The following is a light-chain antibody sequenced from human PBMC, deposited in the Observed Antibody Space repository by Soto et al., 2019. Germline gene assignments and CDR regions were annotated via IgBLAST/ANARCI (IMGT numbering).Light chain of an antibody. CDR3: QQTYTDRQT. CDR1: QSVKNY. CDR2: AAS. J-gene: IGKJ2*01. Sequence: DIQLTQSPSSLSASVGDTVTITCRAGQSVKNYLNWYQLKPGKVPKLRIYAASALQSGVPARFVGGTSGTDFTLTIITLQPEDFATYFCQQTYTDRQTFGQGTKLEI. V-gene: IGKV1-39*01.